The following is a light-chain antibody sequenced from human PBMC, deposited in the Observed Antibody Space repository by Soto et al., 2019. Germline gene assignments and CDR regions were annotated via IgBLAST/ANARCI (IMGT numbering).Light chain of an antibody. J-gene: IGLJ2*01. CDR1: SSNIGSNS. V-gene: IGLV1-44*01. Sequence: SVLTQPPSASGTPGQRVTISCSGTSSNIGSNSVSWYYHLPGTAPKLLIYNSDQRPSGVPDRFSGSKSDTSASLAISGLQSEDEADYYCAAWDDSLIGPVFGGGTKVTVL. CDR3: AAWDDSLIGPV. CDR2: NSD.